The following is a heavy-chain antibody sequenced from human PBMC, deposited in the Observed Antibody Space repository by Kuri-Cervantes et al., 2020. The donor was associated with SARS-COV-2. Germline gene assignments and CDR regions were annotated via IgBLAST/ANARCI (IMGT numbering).Heavy chain of an antibody. D-gene: IGHD1-26*01. CDR1: GFTFSSYS. Sequence: GESLKISCAASGFTFSSYSMNWVRQAPGKGLERVSSISSSGSYIYYADSVKGRFTISRDNAKNSLYLQMNSLRAEDTAVYYCARVGSQWELRGNYYYGMDVWGQGTTVTVSS. CDR3: ARVGSQWELRGNYYYGMDV. CDR2: ISSSGSYI. J-gene: IGHJ6*02. V-gene: IGHV3-21*01.